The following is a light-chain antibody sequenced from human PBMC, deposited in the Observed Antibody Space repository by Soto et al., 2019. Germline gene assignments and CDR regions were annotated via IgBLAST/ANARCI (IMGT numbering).Light chain of an antibody. CDR3: QQYGSSPWT. CDR1: QSVSSSY. Sequence: EIVLTQSPGTLSLSPGERATLSCRASQSVSSSYLAWYQQKPGQAPRLLIYGASSRATGIQVRFSGSGSGTDFTLTISRLEPEDFAVYYCQQYGSSPWTFGQGTKVEIK. V-gene: IGKV3-20*01. J-gene: IGKJ1*01. CDR2: GAS.